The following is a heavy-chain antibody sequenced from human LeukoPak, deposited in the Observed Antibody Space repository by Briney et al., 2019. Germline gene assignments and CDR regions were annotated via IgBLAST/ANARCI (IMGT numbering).Heavy chain of an antibody. CDR3: AKEYGEFPGY. D-gene: IGHD3-10*01. V-gene: IGHV3-30*18. J-gene: IGHJ4*02. CDR2: ISYDGSNK. Sequence: PGRSLRLSCAASGFTYSSYGMHWVRQAPGKGLEWVAVISYDGSNKYYADSVKGRFTISRDNSKNTLYLQMNSLRAEDTAVYYCAKEYGEFPGYWGQGTLVTVSS. CDR1: GFTYSSYG.